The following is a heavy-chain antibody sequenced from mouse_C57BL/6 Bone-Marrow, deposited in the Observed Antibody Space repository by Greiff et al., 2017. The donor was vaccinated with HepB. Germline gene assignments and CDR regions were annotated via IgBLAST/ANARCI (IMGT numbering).Heavy chain of an antibody. CDR1: GFTFSSYA. Sequence: EVKLVESGEGLVKPGGSLKLSCAASGFTFSSYAMSWVRQTPEKRLEWVAYISSGGDYIYYADTVKGRFTISRDNARNTLYLQMSSLQSEDTAMYYCTRPPYYCGSSPWFAYWGRGTLVTVSA. J-gene: IGHJ3*01. CDR3: TRPPYYCGSSPWFAY. V-gene: IGHV5-9-1*02. D-gene: IGHD1-1*01. CDR2: ISSGGDYI.